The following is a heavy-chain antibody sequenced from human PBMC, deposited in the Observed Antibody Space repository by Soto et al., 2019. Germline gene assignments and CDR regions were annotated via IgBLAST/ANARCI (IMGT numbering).Heavy chain of an antibody. CDR3: ARAYDFWSLPNWFDP. CDR2: IYYSGST. Sequence: PSETLSLTCTVSGGSISSSSYYWGWIRQPPGKGLEWIGSIYYSGSTYYNPSLKSRVTISVDTSKNQFSLKLSSVTAADTAVYYCARAYDFWSLPNWFDPWGQGTLVTVSS. J-gene: IGHJ5*02. D-gene: IGHD3-3*01. CDR1: GGSISSSSYY. V-gene: IGHV4-39*01.